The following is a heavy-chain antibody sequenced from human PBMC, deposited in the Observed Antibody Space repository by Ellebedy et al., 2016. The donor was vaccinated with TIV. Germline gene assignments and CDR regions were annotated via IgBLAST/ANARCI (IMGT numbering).Heavy chain of an antibody. J-gene: IGHJ6*02. Sequence: GESLKISCQGSGYLFSTYWIAWVRQMPGKGLEWMGMVYPVDSETKYRPSLQGQVTFSADKSLNTAFLQWSSLKASDSAMYYCARLGADSSNWTSYYYYYGMDVWGQGTTVTVSS. D-gene: IGHD6-13*01. V-gene: IGHV5-51*01. CDR3: ARLGADSSNWTSYYYYYGMDV. CDR1: GYLFSTYW. CDR2: VYPVDSET.